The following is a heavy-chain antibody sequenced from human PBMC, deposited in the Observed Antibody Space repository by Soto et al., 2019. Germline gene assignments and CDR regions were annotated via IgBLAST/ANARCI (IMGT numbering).Heavy chain of an antibody. J-gene: IGHJ6*02. Sequence: QITLKESGPTLVKPTQTLTLTCTFSGFSLSTGGMGVGWIRQPPGKALEWLALIYWDGDRRYRPSLMSRLTIAKDTSKNQVVRTMTNMDSVDTATYYCVHSRCGGDCLQSYSSHYYYGMDIWGQGTTVTVSS. CDR1: GFSLSTGGMG. D-gene: IGHD2-21*02. CDR3: VHSRCGGDCLQSYSSHYYYGMDI. CDR2: IYWDGDR. V-gene: IGHV2-5*02.